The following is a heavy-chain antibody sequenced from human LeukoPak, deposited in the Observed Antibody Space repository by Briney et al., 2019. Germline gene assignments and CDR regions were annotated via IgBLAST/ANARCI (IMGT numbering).Heavy chain of an antibody. CDR1: GGSFSGYY. CDR3: ARDRGRHAYYYGMDV. Sequence: SETLSLTCAVYGGSFSGYYWSWIRQPPGKGLEWIGEINHSGSTNYNPSLKSRVTISVDTSKNQFSLKLSSVTAADTAVYYCARDRGRHAYYYGMDVWGQGTTVTVSS. J-gene: IGHJ6*02. V-gene: IGHV4-34*01. CDR2: INHSGST. D-gene: IGHD5-24*01.